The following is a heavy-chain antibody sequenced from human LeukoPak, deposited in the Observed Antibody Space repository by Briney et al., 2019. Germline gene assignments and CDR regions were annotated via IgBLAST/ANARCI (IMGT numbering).Heavy chain of an antibody. CDR1: GFTFSDHY. Sequence: GGSLRLSCAASGFTFSDHYMDWVRQAPGKGLEWVGRTRNKANSYTTEYAASVKGRFTISRDDSKNSLYLQMNSLKTEDTAVYYCARERRFHDSSGYYSADAFDIWGQGTMVTVSS. CDR2: TRNKANSYTT. J-gene: IGHJ3*02. CDR3: ARERRFHDSSGYYSADAFDI. D-gene: IGHD3-22*01. V-gene: IGHV3-72*01.